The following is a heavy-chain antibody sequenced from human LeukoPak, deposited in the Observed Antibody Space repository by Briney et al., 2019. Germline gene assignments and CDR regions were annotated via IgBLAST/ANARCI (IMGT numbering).Heavy chain of an antibody. D-gene: IGHD4-17*01. Sequence: PGGSLRLSCAASGFILSGHGMHWVRQAPGKGLEWVAFIRYDGSDKYYADSVKGRFTISRDNSKNALYLQMNSLRGDDTAVYYCAKAPYGDYTLDFDYWGLGTLVTVSS. V-gene: IGHV3-30*02. J-gene: IGHJ4*02. CDR1: GFILSGHG. CDR2: IRYDGSDK. CDR3: AKAPYGDYTLDFDY.